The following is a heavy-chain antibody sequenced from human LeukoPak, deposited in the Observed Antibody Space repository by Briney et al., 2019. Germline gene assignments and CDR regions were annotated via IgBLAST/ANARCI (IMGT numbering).Heavy chain of an antibody. CDR2: IIPILGIA. Sequence: GSSVKVSCKATGGTFSSYAISWVRQAPGQGLEWMGRIIPILGIANYAQKFQGRVTITADKSTSTAYMELSSLRSEDTAVYYCARDGGSYSDWFDPWGQGTLVIVSS. CDR3: ARDGGSYSDWFDP. CDR1: GGTFSSYA. J-gene: IGHJ5*02. D-gene: IGHD1-26*01. V-gene: IGHV1-69*04.